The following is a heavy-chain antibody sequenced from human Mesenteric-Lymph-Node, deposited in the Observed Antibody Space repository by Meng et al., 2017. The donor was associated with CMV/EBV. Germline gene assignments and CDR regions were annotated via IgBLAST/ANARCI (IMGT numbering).Heavy chain of an antibody. CDR3: ASYSSGWYDYYGMDV. Sequence: SETLSPTCTVSGGSISSSSYYWGWIRQPPGKGLEWIGSIYYSGSTYYNPSLKSRVTISVNTSKNQFSLKLSSVTAADTAVYYCASYSSGWYDYYGMDVWGQGTTVTVSS. CDR1: GGSISSSSYY. V-gene: IGHV4-39*07. CDR2: IYYSGST. D-gene: IGHD6-19*01. J-gene: IGHJ6*02.